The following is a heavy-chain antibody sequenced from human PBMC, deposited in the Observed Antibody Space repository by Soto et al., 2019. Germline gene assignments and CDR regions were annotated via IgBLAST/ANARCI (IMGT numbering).Heavy chain of an antibody. CDR1: GGSFSGYY. J-gene: IGHJ4*02. CDR2: INHSGST. V-gene: IGHV4-34*01. CDR3: ARVRTYYDFWSGYYLRADFDY. Sequence: SETLSLTCAVYGGSFSGYYWSWIRQPPGKGLECIGEINHSGSTNYNPSLKSRVTISVDTSKNQFSLKLSSVTAADTAVYYCARVRTYYDFWSGYYLRADFDYWGQRTLVTVSS. D-gene: IGHD3-3*01.